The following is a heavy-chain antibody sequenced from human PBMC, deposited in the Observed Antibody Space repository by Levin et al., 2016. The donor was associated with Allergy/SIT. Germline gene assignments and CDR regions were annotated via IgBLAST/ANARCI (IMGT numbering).Heavy chain of an antibody. CDR3: SGDDYSNYVGSN. Sequence: SETLSLTCVVSGGSISSYNWWSWVRQSPGKGLEWIGEIYDSGSTHYTHYNPSLDNRVTISVDRSKNEFSLKLTSVTAADTAVYFCSGDDYSNYVGSNWGQGTLVTVSS. CDR2: IYDSGSTHYT. D-gene: IGHD4-11*01. V-gene: IGHV4-4*02. CDR1: GGSISSYNW. J-gene: IGHJ4*02.